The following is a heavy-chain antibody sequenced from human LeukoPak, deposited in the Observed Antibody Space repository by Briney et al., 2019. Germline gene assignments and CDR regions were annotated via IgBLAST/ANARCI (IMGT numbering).Heavy chain of an antibody. CDR3: ARDPVVPDDGYYFDY. V-gene: IGHV3-21*01. Sequence: GGSLRLSCAASGFTFSRYTMNWVRQAPGKGLEWVSTISPSNTYIYYSASVKGRFTISRDNAKNSLYPQMNSLRAEDTAVYYCARDPVVPDDGYYFDYWGQGTLVTVSS. CDR2: ISPSNTYI. J-gene: IGHJ4*02. CDR1: GFTFSRYT. D-gene: IGHD2-2*01.